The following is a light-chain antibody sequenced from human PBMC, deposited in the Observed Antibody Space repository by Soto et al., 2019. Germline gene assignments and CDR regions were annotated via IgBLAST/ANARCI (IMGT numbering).Light chain of an antibody. CDR1: SGDVGSYNY. J-gene: IGLJ2*01. CDR2: EVS. CDR3: KSYTSSKTLV. V-gene: IGLV2-14*01. Sequence: QSALTQPASVSGSPGQSITISCTGTSGDVGSYNYVSWYRQHPGKAPKLMIYEVSNRPSGVSDRFSGSKSGNTASLTISGLQAEDEADYYCKSYTSSKTLVFGGGTKLTVL.